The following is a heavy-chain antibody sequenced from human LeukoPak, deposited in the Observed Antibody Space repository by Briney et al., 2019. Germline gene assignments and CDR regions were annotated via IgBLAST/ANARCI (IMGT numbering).Heavy chain of an antibody. Sequence: SGPTLVNPTQTLTLTCSFSGFSLTNYGMCVSWIRQSPGKPLEWLVRIDWDGDEWFTTSLKTRLSISKDTSKNQVVLTMTNMDPADTATYYCARDQMTDMVLGIFDYWGQGTLVTVSS. CDR1: GFSLTNYGMC. V-gene: IGHV2-70*11. J-gene: IGHJ4*02. CDR3: ARDQMTDMVLGIFDY. D-gene: IGHD5-18*01. CDR2: IDWDGDE.